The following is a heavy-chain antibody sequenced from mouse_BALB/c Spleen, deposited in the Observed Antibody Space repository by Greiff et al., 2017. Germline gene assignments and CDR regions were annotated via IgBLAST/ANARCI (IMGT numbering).Heavy chain of an antibody. J-gene: IGHJ3*01. CDR1: GFNIKDTY. CDR3: ARGPATGWFAY. V-gene: IGHV14-3*02. Sequence: EVQLQQSGAELVKPGASVKLSCTASGFNIKDTYMHWVKQRPEQGLEWIGRIDPANGNTKYDPKFQGKATITADTSSNTAYLQLSSLTSEDTAVYYCARGPATGWFAYWGQGTLVTVSA. CDR2: IDPANGNT. D-gene: IGHD1-2*01.